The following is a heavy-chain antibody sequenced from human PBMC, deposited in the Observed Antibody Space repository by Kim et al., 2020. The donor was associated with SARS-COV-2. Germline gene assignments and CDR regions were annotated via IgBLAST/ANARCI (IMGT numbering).Heavy chain of an antibody. CDR1: GYSFTSYW. D-gene: IGHD6-19*01. V-gene: IGHV5-51*01. CDR2: IYPGDSDT. J-gene: IGHJ4*02. CDR3: ARRTRTYSSGWYEDPYFDY. Sequence: GESLKISRKGSGYSFTSYWIGWVRQMPGKGLEWMGIIYPGDSDTRYSPSFQGQVTISADKSISTAYLQWSSLKASDTAMYYCARRTRTYSSGWYEDPYFDYWGQGTLVTVSS.